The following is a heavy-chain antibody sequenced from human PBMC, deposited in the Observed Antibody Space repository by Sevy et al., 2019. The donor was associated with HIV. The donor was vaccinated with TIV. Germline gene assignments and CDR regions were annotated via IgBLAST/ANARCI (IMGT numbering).Heavy chain of an antibody. V-gene: IGHV3-9*01. D-gene: IGHD2-15*01. CDR3: GRAHGYCVVNSCFGWSINAFDI. Sequence: GGSLRLSCAASGFTFSDYAMHWVRQVPGKGLEWVSGISWNSGAIGYADSVKGRFTISRDNGQNSLYLQMNSLRIDDTALYYCGRAHGYCVVNSCFGWSINAFDILGQGTMVTVSS. CDR2: ISWNSGAI. J-gene: IGHJ3*02. CDR1: GFTFSDYA.